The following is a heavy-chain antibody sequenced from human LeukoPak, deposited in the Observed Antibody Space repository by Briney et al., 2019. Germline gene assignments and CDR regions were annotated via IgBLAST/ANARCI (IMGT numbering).Heavy chain of an antibody. CDR1: GGSFSGYY. Sequence: SETLSLTCAVYGGSFSGYYWSWIRQPPGKGLEWIGEINHSGSTNYNPSLKSRVTISVDRSKNQFSLKLSSVTAADTAVYYCARGYSYFDYWGQGTLVTVSS. CDR3: ARGYSYFDY. J-gene: IGHJ4*02. CDR2: INHSGST. D-gene: IGHD5-18*01. V-gene: IGHV4-34*01.